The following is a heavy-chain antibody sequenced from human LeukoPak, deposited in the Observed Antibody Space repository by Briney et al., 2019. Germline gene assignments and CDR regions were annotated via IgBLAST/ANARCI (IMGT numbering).Heavy chain of an antibody. CDR2: IRYDGSNK. CDR1: GFTFSSYG. CDR3: AKDLDSIVGATPDY. J-gene: IGHJ4*02. D-gene: IGHD1-26*01. Sequence: GGSLRLSCAASGFTFSSYGMHWVRQAPGKGLEWVAFIRYDGSNKYYADSVKGRFTISRDNSKNTLYLQMNSLRAEDTAVYYCAKDLDSIVGATPDYRGQGTLVTVSS. V-gene: IGHV3-30*02.